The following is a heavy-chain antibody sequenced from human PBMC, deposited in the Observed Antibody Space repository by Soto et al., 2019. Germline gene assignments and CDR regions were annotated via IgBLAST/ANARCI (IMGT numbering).Heavy chain of an antibody. V-gene: IGHV3-48*01. CDR3: ARGAYYYDRSGLSY. Sequence: EVQLVESGGGLVQPGGSLRLSCAASGFTFSSYSMNWVRQAPGKGLEWVSYISSSSSTIYYADAVKGRFTISRDNAKNSLYLQMNSLRAEDTAVYDCARGAYYYDRSGLSYWGQGTLVTVSS. J-gene: IGHJ4*02. CDR2: ISSSSSTI. D-gene: IGHD3-22*01. CDR1: GFTFSSYS.